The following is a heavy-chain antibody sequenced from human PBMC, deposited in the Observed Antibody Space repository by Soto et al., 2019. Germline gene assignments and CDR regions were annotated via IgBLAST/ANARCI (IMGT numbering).Heavy chain of an antibody. D-gene: IGHD3-22*01. V-gene: IGHV1-2*02. Sequence: ASVKVSCKASGYTFTGYYMHWVRQAPGQGLEWMGWINPNSGGTNYAQKFQGRVTMTRDTSISTAYMELSRLRSDDTAVYYCAREPYVHYDSSGYYSGFDPWGQGTLVTVSS. CDR3: AREPYVHYDSSGYYSGFDP. CDR1: GYTFTGYY. CDR2: INPNSGGT. J-gene: IGHJ5*02.